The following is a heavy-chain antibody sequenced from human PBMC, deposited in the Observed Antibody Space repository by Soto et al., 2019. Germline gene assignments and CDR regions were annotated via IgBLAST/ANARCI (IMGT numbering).Heavy chain of an antibody. D-gene: IGHD2-8*01. CDR2: ISGYNGDT. CDR1: GYTFTRYG. V-gene: IGHV1-18*01. J-gene: IGHJ6*02. Sequence: GGSVKVSCKASGYTFTRYGISWVRQAPGQGLEWMGWISGYNGDTNYAQKFQGRVSMTIDTSTTTAYMELRSLTSDDTAVYYCAKNGQPPYYYYGLDVWGQGTKVTVSS. CDR3: AKNGQPPYYYYGLDV.